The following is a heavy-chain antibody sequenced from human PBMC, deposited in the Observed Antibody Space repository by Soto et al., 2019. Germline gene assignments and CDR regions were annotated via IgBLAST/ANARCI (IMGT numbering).Heavy chain of an antibody. V-gene: IGHV1-18*01. J-gene: IGHJ6*02. CDR2: ISAYNGNT. D-gene: IGHD2-15*01. CDR1: GYTFTSYG. CDR3: AEGKSYCSGGSCYRAYYYYYGMDV. Sequence: ASVKVSCKASGYTFTSYGISWVRQAPGQGLEWMGWISAYNGNTNYAQKLQGRVTMTTDTSTSTAYMELRSLRSDDTAVYYCAEGKSYCSGGSCYRAYYYYYGMDVWGQWTTVTDSS.